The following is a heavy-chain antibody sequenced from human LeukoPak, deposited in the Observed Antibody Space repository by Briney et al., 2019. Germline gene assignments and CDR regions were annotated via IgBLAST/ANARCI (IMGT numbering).Heavy chain of an antibody. D-gene: IGHD3-10*01. CDR2: INHSGST. V-gene: IGHV4-34*01. J-gene: IGHJ4*02. CDR3: ARASHRSYTRYALLWFGEFSY. CDR1: GGSFSGYY. Sequence: PSETLSLTCAVYGGSFSGYYWSWIRQPPGKGLEWIGEINHSGSTNYNPSLKSRVTISVDTSKNQFSLKLSSVTAADTAVYYCARASHRSYTRYALLWFGEFSYWGQGTLVTVSS.